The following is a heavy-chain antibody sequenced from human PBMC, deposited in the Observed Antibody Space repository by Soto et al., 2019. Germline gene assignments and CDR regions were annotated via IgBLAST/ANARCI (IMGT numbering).Heavy chain of an antibody. Sequence: SETLSLTCTVSGGSISSSSYYWGWIRQPPGKGLEWIGSIYYSGSTYYNPSLKSRVTISVDTSKNQFSLKLSSVTAADTAVYYCARRESDYYYYGMDVWGQGTTVSVSS. CDR1: GGSISSSSYY. CDR2: IYYSGST. V-gene: IGHV4-39*01. CDR3: ARRESDYYYYGMDV. J-gene: IGHJ6*02.